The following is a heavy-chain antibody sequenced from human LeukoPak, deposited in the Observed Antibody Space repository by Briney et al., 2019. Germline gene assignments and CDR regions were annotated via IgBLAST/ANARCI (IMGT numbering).Heavy chain of an antibody. Sequence: SETLSLTCTVSGGSISSYYWSWIRQPPGKGLEWIGYIYYSGSTNYNPSLKSRVTISVDTSKNQFPLKLSSVTAADTAVYYCARDSSGLMWFDPWGQGTLVTVSS. CDR3: ARDSSGLMWFDP. D-gene: IGHD6-19*01. CDR1: GGSISSYY. V-gene: IGHV4-59*01. J-gene: IGHJ5*02. CDR2: IYYSGST.